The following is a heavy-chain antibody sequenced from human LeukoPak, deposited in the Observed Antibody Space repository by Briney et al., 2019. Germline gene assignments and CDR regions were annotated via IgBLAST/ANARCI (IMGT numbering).Heavy chain of an antibody. Sequence: ASVKVSCKASGYTFTSYGISWVRQAPGQGLEWMGWISAYNGNTNYAQKLQGRVTMTTDTSTSTAYMELRRLRADDTAVYYCARRPNHYDTRGYDYWGQGTLVTVSS. CDR1: GYTFTSYG. CDR2: ISAYNGNT. V-gene: IGHV1-18*01. D-gene: IGHD3-22*01. J-gene: IGHJ4*02. CDR3: ARRPNHYDTRGYDY.